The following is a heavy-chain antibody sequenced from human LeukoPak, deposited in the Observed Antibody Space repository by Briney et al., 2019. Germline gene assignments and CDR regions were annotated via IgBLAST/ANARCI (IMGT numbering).Heavy chain of an antibody. J-gene: IGHJ3*02. V-gene: IGHV1-69*04. CDR1: GGTFSSYA. Sequence: SVKVSCKASGGTFSSYAISWVRQAPGQGLEWMGRIIPILGIADYAQKFQGRVTITADKSTSTAYMELSSLRSEDTAVYYCARDSGLAINAFDIWGQGTMVTVSS. CDR3: ARDSGLAINAFDI. CDR2: IIPILGIA. D-gene: IGHD3-10*01.